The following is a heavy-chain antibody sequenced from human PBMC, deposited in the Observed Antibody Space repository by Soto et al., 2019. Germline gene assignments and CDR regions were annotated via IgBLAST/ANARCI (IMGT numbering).Heavy chain of an antibody. CDR1: GFTFSNYA. D-gene: IGHD2-15*01. J-gene: IGHJ4*02. V-gene: IGHV3-23*01. CDR2: MSGSGGST. CDR3: AKGGGSCCFDS. Sequence: EVQLLESGGGLAQPGGSLRLSCVASGFTFSNYAISCLRQAPRTGLEWVSAMSGSGGSTYYAYSVKGRFTTSTDSSKNRLYMHMNSMRAAVTGLDYCAKGGGSCCFDSWGQGTLVTVSS.